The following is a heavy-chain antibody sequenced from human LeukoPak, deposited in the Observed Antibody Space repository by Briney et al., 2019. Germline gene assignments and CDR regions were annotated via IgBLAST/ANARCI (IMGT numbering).Heavy chain of an antibody. CDR2: ISRSSTTI. Sequence: GGSLRLSCAASGFTFSSYSMNWVRQAPGKGLEWVSDISRSSTTIYYADSVKGRFTVSRDNAKNSLYLQMNSLRAEDTAVYYCARAGYSSSWYLYWGQGTLVTVSS. CDR3: ARAGYSSSWYLY. V-gene: IGHV3-48*01. J-gene: IGHJ4*02. CDR1: GFTFSSYS. D-gene: IGHD6-13*01.